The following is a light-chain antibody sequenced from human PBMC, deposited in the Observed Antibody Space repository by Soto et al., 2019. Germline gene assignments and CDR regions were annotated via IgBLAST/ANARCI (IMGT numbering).Light chain of an antibody. CDR1: QTVSKY. Sequence: EIVMTQSPATLSVSPGESATLSCRASQTVSKYLAWYQQKPGQAPRLLISGASTRATGIPARFSGSGSGTEFTLTISSLQSEDFAVYYCQQYHTWPPGTFGQGTKVEIK. V-gene: IGKV3-15*01. CDR2: GAS. J-gene: IGKJ1*01. CDR3: QQYHTWPPGT.